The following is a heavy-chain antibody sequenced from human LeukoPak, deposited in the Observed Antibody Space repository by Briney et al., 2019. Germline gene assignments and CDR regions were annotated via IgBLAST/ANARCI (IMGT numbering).Heavy chain of an antibody. CDR1: GFTFDDYD. D-gene: IGHD5-12*01. CDR2: IKWNGGST. V-gene: IGHV3-20*04. CDR3: ARVDTISRAGMDV. J-gene: IGHJ6*02. Sequence: PGGSLRLSCAASGFTFDDYDMSGVRQAPGKGLEWVSGIKWNGGSTGYADSVKGRLTISRDNAKKSLYLQVNSLRAEDTALYYCARVDTISRAGMDVWGQGTTVTVSS.